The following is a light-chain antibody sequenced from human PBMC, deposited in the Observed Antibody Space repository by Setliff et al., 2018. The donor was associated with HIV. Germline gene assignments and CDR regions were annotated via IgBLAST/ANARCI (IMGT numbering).Light chain of an antibody. Sequence: QSVLTQPASVSGSPGQSITISCTGTSSDVGGYNYVSWYQQHPGKAPKLMIYEVSNRPSGVSNRFSGSKSGNTASLTISGLQAEDEADYYCSSYTGSSTQVFGTGTKVTVL. V-gene: IGLV2-14*01. CDR3: SSYTGSSTQV. J-gene: IGLJ1*01. CDR1: SSDVGGYNY. CDR2: EVS.